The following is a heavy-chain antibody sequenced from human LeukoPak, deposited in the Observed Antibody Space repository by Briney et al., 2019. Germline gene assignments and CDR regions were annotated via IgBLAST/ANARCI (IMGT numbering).Heavy chain of an antibody. CDR1: GFTFNNYA. CDR2: ISYSGGST. CDR3: ARTNTVYGDFDY. J-gene: IGHJ4*02. V-gene: IGHV3-23*01. D-gene: IGHD5/OR15-5a*01. Sequence: GGSLRLSCAASGFTFNNYAMSWVRQAPGKGLEWVSAISYSGGSTYYADSVKGRFTISRDTSKNVLLLQMNSLRADDTALYHCARTNTVYGDFDYWGQGVLVTVSS.